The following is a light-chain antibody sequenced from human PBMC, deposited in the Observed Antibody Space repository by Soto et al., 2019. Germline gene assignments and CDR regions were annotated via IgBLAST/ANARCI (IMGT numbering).Light chain of an antibody. CDR2: DVS. CDR3: CSYAGSPRYV. Sequence: QSVLTQPRSVSGSPGQSVTISCTGTSSDVGDYNYVSWYQQHPGKAPKVMIYDVSERPSGVPDRFSGSKSGNTASLTISGLQAEDEADYYCCSYAGSPRYVFGTGTKVSVL. J-gene: IGLJ1*01. V-gene: IGLV2-11*01. CDR1: SSDVGDYNY.